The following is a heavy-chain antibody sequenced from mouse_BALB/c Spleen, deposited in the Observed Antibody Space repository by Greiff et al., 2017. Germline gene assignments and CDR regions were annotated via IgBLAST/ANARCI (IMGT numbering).Heavy chain of an antibody. V-gene: IGHV3-2*02. CDR1: GYSITSDYA. Sequence: EVKLMESGPGLVKPSQSLSLTCTVTGYSITSDYAWNWIRQFPGNKLEWMGYISYSGSTSYNPSLKSRISITRDTSKNQFFLQLNSVTTEDTATYYCARYGPGFAYWGQGTLVTVSA. CDR2: ISYSGST. D-gene: IGHD1-2*01. J-gene: IGHJ3*01. CDR3: ARYGPGFAY.